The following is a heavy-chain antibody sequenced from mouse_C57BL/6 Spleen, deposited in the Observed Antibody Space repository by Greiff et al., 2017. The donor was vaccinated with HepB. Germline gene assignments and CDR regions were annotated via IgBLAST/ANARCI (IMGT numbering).Heavy chain of an antibody. D-gene: IGHD2-3*01. CDR2: IDPETGGT. J-gene: IGHJ4*01. CDR3: TRETFYEGTYAMDD. Sequence: QVQLKESGAELVRPGASVTLSCKASGYTFTDYEMHWVKQTPVHGLEWIGAIDPETGGTAYNQKFTGKAILTADKASSTAYMELRSLTSEDSAVYYCTRETFYEGTYAMDDWGQGTSVTVSS. V-gene: IGHV1-15*01. CDR1: GYTFTDYE.